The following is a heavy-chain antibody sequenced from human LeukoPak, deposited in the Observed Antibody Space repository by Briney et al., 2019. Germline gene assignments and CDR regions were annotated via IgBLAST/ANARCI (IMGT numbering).Heavy chain of an antibody. CDR3: ARGASGYIYG. CDR1: GGSFSGYY. CDR2: INHSGST. V-gene: IGHV4-34*01. Sequence: SETLSLTCAVYGGSFSGYYWSWIRQPPGKGLEWIGEINHSGSTNYNPSLKSRVTISVDTSKNQFSLSLSSVTAADTAVYYCARGASGYIYGWGQGTLGSASS. D-gene: IGHD5-18*01. J-gene: IGHJ4*02.